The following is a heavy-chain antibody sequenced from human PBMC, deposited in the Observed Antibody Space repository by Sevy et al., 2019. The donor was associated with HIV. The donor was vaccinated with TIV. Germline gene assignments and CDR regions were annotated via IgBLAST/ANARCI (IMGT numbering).Heavy chain of an antibody. CDR2: SSWNSGSI. D-gene: IGHD6-19*01. CDR1: GFTFDDYA. J-gene: IGHJ5*01. Sequence: GGSLRLSCVASGFTFDDYAMHWVRQAPGKGPDWVSGSSWNSGSIGYAESVKDRFTISRDNAKNSLYLQMNSLRVEDTALYYCAKGIGYSNGWYSWFDSWGQGTLVTVSS. CDR3: AKGIGYSNGWYSWFDS. V-gene: IGHV3-9*01.